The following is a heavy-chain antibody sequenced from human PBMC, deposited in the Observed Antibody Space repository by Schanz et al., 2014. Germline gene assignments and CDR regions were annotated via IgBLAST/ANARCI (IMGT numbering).Heavy chain of an antibody. Sequence: QVQLQESGPGLVKPSGTLSLTCTVSGASISSVYWWSWVRQSPGTGLEWIGEMHHSEGRNYNPSLKRRFPPFMDEPKTLFSLGLNSVTAADTAVYYCVRNGDCRGGIRCDKGYFDSWGQGILVTVSS. CDR2: MHHSEGR. D-gene: IGHD2-15*01. J-gene: IGHJ4*02. CDR1: GASISSVYW. CDR3: VRNGDCRGGIRCDKGYFDS. V-gene: IGHV4-4*02.